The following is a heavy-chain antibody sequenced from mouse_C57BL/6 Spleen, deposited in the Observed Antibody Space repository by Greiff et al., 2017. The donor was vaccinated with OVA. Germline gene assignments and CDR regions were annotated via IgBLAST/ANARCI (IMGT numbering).Heavy chain of an antibody. Sequence: VKLVESGPELVRPGVSVKISCKGSGYTFTDYAMHWVKQSHAKSLEWIGVISTYYGDASYNQKFKDKATMTVDKSSSTAYMELARLTSEDSAVYYCASLDSSGPGFAYWGQGTLVTVSA. J-gene: IGHJ3*01. CDR3: ASLDSSGPGFAY. D-gene: IGHD3-2*02. CDR2: ISTYYGDA. V-gene: IGHV1-67*01. CDR1: GYTFTDYA.